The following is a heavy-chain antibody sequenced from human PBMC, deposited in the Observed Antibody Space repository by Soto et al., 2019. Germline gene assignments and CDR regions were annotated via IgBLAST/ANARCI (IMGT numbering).Heavy chain of an antibody. V-gene: IGHV4-31*03. Sequence: SETLSLTCTVSGGSISSGGYYWSWIRQHPGKGLEWIGYIYYSGSTYYNPSLKSRVTISVDTSKNQFSLKLSSVTAADTAVYYCASLLASAARLFDYWGQGTLVTVSS. CDR3: ASLLASAARLFDY. J-gene: IGHJ4*02. CDR2: IYYSGST. CDR1: GGSISSGGYY. D-gene: IGHD6-6*01.